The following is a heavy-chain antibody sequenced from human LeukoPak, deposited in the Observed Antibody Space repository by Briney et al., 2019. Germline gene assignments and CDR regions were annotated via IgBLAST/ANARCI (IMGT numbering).Heavy chain of an antibody. CDR2: ISSSSNYI. D-gene: IGHD3-3*01. CDR1: GFTFSSYS. Sequence: GGSLRLSCAASGFTFSSYSMNWVRQAPGKGLEWVSSISSSSNYIYYADSVKGRFTISRDNAKNSLYLQMNGLRAEDTAVYYCARDSPHDFWSGYHVEETLNHDYWGQGTLVTVSS. J-gene: IGHJ4*02. V-gene: IGHV3-21*01. CDR3: ARDSPHDFWSGYHVEETLNHDY.